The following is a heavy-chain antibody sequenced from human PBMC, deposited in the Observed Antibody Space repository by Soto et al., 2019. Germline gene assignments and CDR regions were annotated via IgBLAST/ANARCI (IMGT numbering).Heavy chain of an antibody. D-gene: IGHD4-17*01. CDR3: ASALREERYYYYGMDV. J-gene: IGHJ6*02. Sequence: SDTLSLTCAVSGGSIRSSNWWSWVRQPPGKGLEWIGEIYHSGSTNYNPSLKSRVTISVDKSKNQFSLKLSSVTAADTAVYYCASALREERYYYYGMDVWGQGTTVT. CDR2: IYHSGST. V-gene: IGHV4-4*02. CDR1: GGSIRSSNW.